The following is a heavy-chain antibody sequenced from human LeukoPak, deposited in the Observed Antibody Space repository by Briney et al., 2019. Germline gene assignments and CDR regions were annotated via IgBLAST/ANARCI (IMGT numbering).Heavy chain of an antibody. CDR3: ARHFSDYGGNSRSLYYYYMTS. V-gene: IGHV4-34*01. Sequence: SETLSLTCAVYGGSFSGYYWSWIRQPPGKGLEWIGEINHSGSTNYNPSLKSRVTISVDTSKNQFSLKLSSVTAADTAVYYCARHFSDYGGNSRSLYYYYMTSGAKGPRSPSP. J-gene: IGHJ6*03. CDR1: GGSFSGYY. D-gene: IGHD4-23*01. CDR2: INHSGST.